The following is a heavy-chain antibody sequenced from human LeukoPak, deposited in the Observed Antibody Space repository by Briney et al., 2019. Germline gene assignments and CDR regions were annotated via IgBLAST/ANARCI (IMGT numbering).Heavy chain of an antibody. D-gene: IGHD1-26*01. Sequence: ASVKVSCKASGYTFTSYYMRWVQQAPGKGLEWMGLVDPEDGETIYAEKFQGRVTITADTSTDTAYMELSSLRSEDTAVYYCATLGSGSYYRAYWGQGTLVTVSS. CDR1: GYTFTSYY. J-gene: IGHJ4*02. CDR2: VDPEDGET. V-gene: IGHV1-69-2*01. CDR3: ATLGSGSYYRAY.